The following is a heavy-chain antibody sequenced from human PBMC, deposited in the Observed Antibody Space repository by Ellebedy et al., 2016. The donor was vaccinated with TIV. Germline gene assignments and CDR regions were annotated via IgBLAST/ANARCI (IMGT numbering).Heavy chain of an antibody. Sequence: GGSLRLSCAASGFIFGNYFMNWVRQAPGEGLEWVANINQDGSAKYYVDSVKGRFTISRDNAKNSLYLQMNSLRGEDTAVYYCARGGVVAGADYWGQGTLVTVSS. CDR2: INQDGSAK. V-gene: IGHV3-7*03. D-gene: IGHD6-19*01. CDR1: GFIFGNYF. J-gene: IGHJ4*02. CDR3: ARGGVVAGADY.